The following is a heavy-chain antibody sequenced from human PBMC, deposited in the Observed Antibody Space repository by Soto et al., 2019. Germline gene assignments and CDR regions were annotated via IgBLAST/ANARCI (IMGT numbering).Heavy chain of an antibody. CDR1: GGSISSGGYY. CDR2: IYYSGST. V-gene: IGHV4-31*03. J-gene: IGHJ5*02. CDR3: AREGGYCSSTSCDTENWFDP. D-gene: IGHD2-2*02. Sequence: TLSLTCTVSGGSISSGGYYWSWIRQHPGKGLEWIGYIYYSGSTYYNPSLKSRVTISVDTSKNQFSLKLSSVTAADTAVYYCAREGGYCSSTSCDTENWFDPWGQGTLVTVSS.